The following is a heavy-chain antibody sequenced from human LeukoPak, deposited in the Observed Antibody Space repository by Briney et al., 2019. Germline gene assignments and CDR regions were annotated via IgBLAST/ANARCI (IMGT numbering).Heavy chain of an antibody. CDR1: GGTSSSYA. D-gene: IGHD3-22*01. Sequence: SVKVSCKASGGTSSSYAISWVRQAPGQGLEWMGRIIPILGIANYAQKFQGRVTITADKSTSTAYMELSSLRSEDTAVYYCARAGPYYYDSSGYYPGYFDYWGQGTLVTVSS. V-gene: IGHV1-69*04. CDR3: ARAGPYYYDSSGYYPGYFDY. CDR2: IIPILGIA. J-gene: IGHJ4*02.